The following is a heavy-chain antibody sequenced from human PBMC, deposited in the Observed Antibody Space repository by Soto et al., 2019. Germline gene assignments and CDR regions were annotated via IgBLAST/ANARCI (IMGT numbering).Heavy chain of an antibody. CDR1: GGSISSSSYF. D-gene: IGHD2-21*02. CDR3: ARHPSDFWCDP. J-gene: IGHJ5*02. CDR2: IYYSGST. V-gene: IGHV4-39*01. Sequence: QLQLQESGPGLVKPSETLSLTCSVSGGSISSSSYFWGWIRQPPGKGLEWIGSIYYSGSTYYNPSLKRRVTVSVETSKTQFSLELSSVTAADTAVYYSARHPSDFWCDPWGQGTRVTVSS.